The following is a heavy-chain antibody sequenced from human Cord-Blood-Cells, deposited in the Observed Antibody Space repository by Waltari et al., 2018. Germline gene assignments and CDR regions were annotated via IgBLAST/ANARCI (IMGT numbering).Heavy chain of an antibody. J-gene: IGHJ4*02. D-gene: IGHD6-13*01. CDR3: ARQSPGIAAAGPGFDY. CDR2: MNPNSGNT. Sequence: QLQLVQSGAEVKKPGASVKVSCKASGYTFTSYDINWVRQATGQGLEWRGWMNPNSGNTGYAQKFQGRVTMTRNTSISTAYMELSSLRSEDTAVYYCARQSPGIAAAGPGFDYWGQGTLVTVSS. CDR1: GYTFTSYD. V-gene: IGHV1-8*01.